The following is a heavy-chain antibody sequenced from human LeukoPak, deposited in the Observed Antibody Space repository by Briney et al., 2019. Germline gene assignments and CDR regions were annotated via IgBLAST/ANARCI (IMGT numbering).Heavy chain of an antibody. CDR2: ISGSGGST. Sequence: PGGSLRLSCAASGFTFSSYGMAWVRQAPGKGLEWVSSISGSGGSTYYADSVKGRFTISRDNAKNSLYLQMNSLRAEDTAVYYCAELGITMIGGVWGKGTTVTISS. D-gene: IGHD3-10*02. CDR1: GFTFSSYG. V-gene: IGHV3-23*01. J-gene: IGHJ6*04. CDR3: AELGITMIGGV.